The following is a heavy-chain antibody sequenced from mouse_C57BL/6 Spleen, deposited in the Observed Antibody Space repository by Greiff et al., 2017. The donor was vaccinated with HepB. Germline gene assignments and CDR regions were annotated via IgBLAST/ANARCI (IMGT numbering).Heavy chain of an antibody. D-gene: IGHD2-1*01. J-gene: IGHJ2*01. Sequence: EVQLQESGPGLVKPSQSLSLTCSVTGYSITSGYYWNWIRQFPGNKLEWMGYISYDGSNNYNPSLKNRISITRDTSKNQFFLKLNSVTTEDTATYYCASNYPYYFDYWGQGTTLTVSS. V-gene: IGHV3-6*01. CDR1: GYSITSGYY. CDR2: ISYDGSN. CDR3: ASNYPYYFDY.